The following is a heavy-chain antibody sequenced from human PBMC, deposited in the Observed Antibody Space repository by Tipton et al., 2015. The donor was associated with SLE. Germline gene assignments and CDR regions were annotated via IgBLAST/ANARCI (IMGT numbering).Heavy chain of an antibody. D-gene: IGHD4-23*01. CDR3: ARVAQVTRGAFDI. V-gene: IGHV3-7*01. CDR1: GFTFSSYW. CDR2: INQDGSEK. J-gene: IGHJ3*02. Sequence: SLRLSCAASGFTFSSYWMSWVRQAPGKGLEWVANINQDGSEKYYVDSVKGRFTISRDNAKNSLWLQMNSLRAEDTAVYYCARVAQVTRGAFDIWGQGTMVTVSS.